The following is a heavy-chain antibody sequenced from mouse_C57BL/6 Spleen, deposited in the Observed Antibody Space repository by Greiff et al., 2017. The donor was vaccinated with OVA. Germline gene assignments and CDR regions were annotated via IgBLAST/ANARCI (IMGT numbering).Heavy chain of an antibody. Sequence: QVQLKQPGAELVRPGTSVKLSCKASGYTFTSYWMHWVKQRPGQGLEWIGVIDPSDSYTNYNQKFKGKATLTVDTSSSTAYMQLSSLTSEDSAVYYCARLWLPHYFDYWGQGTTLTVSS. CDR3: ARLWLPHYFDY. D-gene: IGHD2-2*01. CDR2: IDPSDSYT. CDR1: GYTFTSYW. J-gene: IGHJ2*01. V-gene: IGHV1-59*01.